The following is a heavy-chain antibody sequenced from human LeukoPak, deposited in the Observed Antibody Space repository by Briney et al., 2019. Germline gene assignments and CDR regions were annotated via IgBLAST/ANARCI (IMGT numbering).Heavy chain of an antibody. Sequence: SETLSFTCTVSGGSISSYYWSWIRQPPGKGLEWIGYVSYSGSTNYDPSLKSRVTISVDTSKNQFSLKLSSVTAADTAVYYCARTFTAGYCSSTSCSGEGVYFDYWGQGTLVTVSS. CDR1: GGSISSYY. V-gene: IGHV4-59*01. D-gene: IGHD2-2*01. J-gene: IGHJ4*02. CDR2: VSYSGST. CDR3: ARTFTAGYCSSTSCSGEGVYFDY.